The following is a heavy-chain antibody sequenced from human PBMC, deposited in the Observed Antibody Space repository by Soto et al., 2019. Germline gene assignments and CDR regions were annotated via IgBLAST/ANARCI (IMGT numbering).Heavy chain of an antibody. CDR1: GGTFSSHT. J-gene: IGHJ6*02. V-gene: IGHV1-69*08. D-gene: IGHD3-10*01. CDR3: AKDGGRGEDYYYYDMDV. CDR2: IIPILGIT. Sequence: HVQLVQSGAEVKKPGSSVKVSCKASGGTFSSHTINWVRQAPGQGLEWMGRIIPILGITNYAQRFQCRVTIIADKFTRTAYMELSSLRSEDTAVYYCAKDGGRGEDYYYYDMDVWGQGTTVTVSS.